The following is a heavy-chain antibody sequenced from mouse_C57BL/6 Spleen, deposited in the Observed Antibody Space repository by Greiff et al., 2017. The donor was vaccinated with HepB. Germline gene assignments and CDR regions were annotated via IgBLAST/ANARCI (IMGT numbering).Heavy chain of an antibody. CDR2: IRNKANGYTT. CDR3: ARDDCYYFDV. J-gene: IGHJ1*03. V-gene: IGHV7-3*01. CDR1: GFTFTDYY. Sequence: EVMLVESGGGLVQPGGSLSLSCAASGFTFTDYYMSWVRQPPGKALEWLGFIRNKANGYTTEYSASVKGRLTISRDNSQSILYLQMNALRAEDSAAYYCARDDCYYFDVWGTGTTVTVSS. D-gene: IGHD2-3*01.